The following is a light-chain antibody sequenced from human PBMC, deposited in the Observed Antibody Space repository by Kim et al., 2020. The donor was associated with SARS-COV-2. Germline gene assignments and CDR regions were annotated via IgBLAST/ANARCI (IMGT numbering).Light chain of an antibody. J-gene: IGLJ1*01. CDR1: SSDVGSYNY. CDR2: AVS. CDR3: SSYTRSSTNYV. V-gene: IGLV2-14*03. Sequence: LTQPASVSGSPGQSITISCTGTSSDVGSYNYVSWYQQHPGKAPKLMIYAVSNRPSGVSNRFSGSKSGNTASLTISGFQAEDEADYYCSSYTRSSTNYVFGTGTKVTVL.